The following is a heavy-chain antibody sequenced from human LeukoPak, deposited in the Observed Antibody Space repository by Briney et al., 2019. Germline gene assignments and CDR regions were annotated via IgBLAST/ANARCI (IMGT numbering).Heavy chain of an antibody. CDR1: GFTFSDYY. CDR3: ARAEGLVVVAATIDY. J-gene: IGHJ4*02. Sequence: GESLKISCAASGFTFSDYYMSWIRQAPGKGLEWVSYISSSGSTIYYADSVKGRFTISRDNAKNSLYLQMNSLRAEDTAVYYCARAEGLVVVAATIDYWGQGTLVTVSS. D-gene: IGHD2-15*01. CDR2: ISSSGSTI. V-gene: IGHV3-11*04.